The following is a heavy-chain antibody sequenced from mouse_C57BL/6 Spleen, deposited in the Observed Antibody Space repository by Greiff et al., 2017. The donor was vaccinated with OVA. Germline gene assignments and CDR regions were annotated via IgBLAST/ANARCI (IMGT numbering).Heavy chain of an antibody. Sequence: EVQVVESGGGLVKPGGSLKLSCAASGFTFSDYGMHWVRQAPEKGLEWVAYISSGSSTIYYADTVKGRFTISRDNAKNTLFLQMTSLRSEDTAMYDCARKGGGSSYPYWYFDVWGTGTTVTVSS. CDR1: GFTFSDYG. J-gene: IGHJ1*03. V-gene: IGHV5-17*01. D-gene: IGHD1-1*01. CDR3: ARKGGGSSYPYWYFDV. CDR2: ISSGSSTI.